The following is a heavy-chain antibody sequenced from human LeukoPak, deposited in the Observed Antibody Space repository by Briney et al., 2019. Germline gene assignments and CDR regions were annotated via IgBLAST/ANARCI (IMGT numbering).Heavy chain of an antibody. Sequence: GGSLRLSCAASGFTFSSYWMHWVRQAPGKGLVWVSRINSDGSSTSCADSVKGRFTISRDNAKNTLYLQMNSLRAEDTAVYYCARVRIAAAGLYYYGMDVWGQGTTVTVSS. J-gene: IGHJ6*02. CDR1: GFTFSSYW. V-gene: IGHV3-74*01. CDR2: INSDGSST. D-gene: IGHD6-13*01. CDR3: ARVRIAAAGLYYYGMDV.